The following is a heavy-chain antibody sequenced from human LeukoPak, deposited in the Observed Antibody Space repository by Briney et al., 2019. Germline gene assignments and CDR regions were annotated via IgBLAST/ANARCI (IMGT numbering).Heavy chain of an antibody. CDR3: AGGRRGYSYGSLDY. J-gene: IGHJ4*02. CDR1: GYTFTSYG. D-gene: IGHD5-18*01. V-gene: IGHV1-18*01. CDR2: ISAYNGNT. Sequence: ASVKVSCKASGYTFTSYGISWVRQAPGQGLEWMGWISAYNGNTNYAQRLQGRVTMTTDTSTSTAYMELRSLRSDDTAVYYCAGGRRGYSYGSLDYWGQGTLVTVSS.